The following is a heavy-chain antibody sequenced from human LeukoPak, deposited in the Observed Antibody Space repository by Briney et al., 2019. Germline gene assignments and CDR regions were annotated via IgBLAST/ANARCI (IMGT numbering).Heavy chain of an antibody. V-gene: IGHV3-11*01. D-gene: IGHD2-2*02. Sequence: GSLRLSCAASGFTFSDYYMSWIRQAPGKGLEWVSYISSSGSTIYYADSVKGRFTISRDNAKNSLYLQMNSLRAEDTAVYYCARGQEYCSSTSCYTSYYYGMDVWGQGTTVTVSS. J-gene: IGHJ6*02. CDR3: ARGQEYCSSTSCYTSYYYGMDV. CDR1: GFTFSDYY. CDR2: ISSSGSTI.